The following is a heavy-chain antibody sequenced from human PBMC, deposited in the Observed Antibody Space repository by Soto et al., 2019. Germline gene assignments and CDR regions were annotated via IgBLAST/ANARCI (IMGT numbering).Heavy chain of an antibody. CDR1: GFSFSRSG. V-gene: IGHV3-30*18. CDR3: AKDRVGSGTLTNFHY. CDR2: IAFDGSNR. D-gene: IGHD3-10*01. Sequence: GGSLRLSCAAPGFSFSRSGMHWVRQAPGKGLEWVAVIAFDGSNRYYGDSVKGRFTISRDNSKNTLYLQMNSLRPEDTAVYYGAKDRVGSGTLTNFHYWGQGTLVTVSS. J-gene: IGHJ4*01.